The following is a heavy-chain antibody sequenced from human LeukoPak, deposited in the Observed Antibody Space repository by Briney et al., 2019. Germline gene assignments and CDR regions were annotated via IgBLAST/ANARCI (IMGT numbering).Heavy chain of an antibody. D-gene: IGHD6-6*01. CDR2: INHSGST. CDR3: ARSKYSSSSHNWFDP. CDR1: GGSFSGYY. Sequence: SETLSLTCAVYGGSFSGYYWSWIRQPPGKGLEWIGEINHSGSTNYNPSLKSRVTISVDTPKNQFSLKLSSVTAADTAVYYCARSKYSSSSHNWFDPWGQGTLVTVSS. J-gene: IGHJ5*02. V-gene: IGHV4-34*01.